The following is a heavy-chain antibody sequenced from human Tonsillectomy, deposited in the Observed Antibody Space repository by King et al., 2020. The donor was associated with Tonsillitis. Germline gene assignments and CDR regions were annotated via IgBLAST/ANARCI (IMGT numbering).Heavy chain of an antibody. CDR1: GYTFTSYD. Sequence: QVQLVESGAEVRKPGASVKVSCKASGYTFTSYDINWVRQATGQGLEWMGWMNPNSGNTGYAQKFQGRVTMTRDTSISTAYMELSSLRSEDTAVYYCARGPYYDSSGYHVHTDYWGQGTLVTVSS. J-gene: IGHJ4*02. CDR2: MNPNSGNT. V-gene: IGHV1-8*01. CDR3: ARGPYYDSSGYHVHTDY. D-gene: IGHD3-22*01.